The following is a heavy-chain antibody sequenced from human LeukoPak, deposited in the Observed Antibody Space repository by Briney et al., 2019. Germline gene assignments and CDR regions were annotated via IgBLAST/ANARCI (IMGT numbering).Heavy chain of an antibody. J-gene: IGHJ6*02. V-gene: IGHV1-18*01. D-gene: IGHD3-3*01. CDR3: ARDRPVYDFWSGYPSNPYYYYGMDV. CDR1: GYTFTSYG. Sequence: GASVKVPCKASGYTFTSYGTSWVRQAPGQGLEWMGWISAYNGNTNYAQKLQGRVTMTTDTSTSTAYMGLRSLRSDDTAVYYCARDRPVYDFWSGYPSNPYYYYGMDVWGQGTTVTVSS. CDR2: ISAYNGNT.